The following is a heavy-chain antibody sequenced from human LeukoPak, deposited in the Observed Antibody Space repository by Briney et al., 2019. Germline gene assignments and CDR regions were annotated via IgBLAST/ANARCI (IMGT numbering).Heavy chain of an antibody. V-gene: IGHV3-7*01. D-gene: IGHD4-11*01. CDR3: ARGGRNIDS. J-gene: IGHJ4*02. Sequence: GGSLRLSCAASGFTFSAFWMSWVRQAPGKGLEWVANIKVDGTEKNYVDSVKGRLTISRDNAKNSLYLQMNSLRTEDTAVYYCARGGRNIDSWGQGTLVTVSS. CDR2: IKVDGTEK. CDR1: GFTFSAFW.